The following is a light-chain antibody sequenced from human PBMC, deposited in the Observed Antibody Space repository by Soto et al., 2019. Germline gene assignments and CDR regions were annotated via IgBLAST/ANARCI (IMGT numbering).Light chain of an antibody. CDR3: QQANSFPLT. CDR1: QGISSY. Sequence: DIQLTQSPSFLSASVGDRVTITCRASQGISSYLAWYQQKPGKAPKLLIYAASTLQSGVPSRFSGSGSGTEFTLAISSLQPEDFATYYCQQANSFPLTFGGGTKVDI. CDR2: AAS. V-gene: IGKV1-9*01. J-gene: IGKJ4*01.